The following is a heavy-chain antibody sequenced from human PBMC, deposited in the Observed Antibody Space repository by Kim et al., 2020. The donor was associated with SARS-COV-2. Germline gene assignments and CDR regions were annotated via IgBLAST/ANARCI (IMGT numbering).Heavy chain of an antibody. V-gene: IGHV3-30-3*01. D-gene: IGHD1-26*01. Sequence: GGSLRLSCAASGFTFSSYAMHWVRQAPGKGLEWVAVISYDGSNKYYADSVKGRFTISRDNSKNTLYLQMNSLRAEDTAVYYCARADRGSYRAAFGIWVQGTMVPVSS. CDR1: GFTFSSYA. CDR2: ISYDGSNK. CDR3: ARADRGSYRAAFGI. J-gene: IGHJ3*02.